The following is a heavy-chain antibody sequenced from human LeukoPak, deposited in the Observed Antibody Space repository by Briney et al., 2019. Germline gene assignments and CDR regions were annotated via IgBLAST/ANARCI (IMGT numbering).Heavy chain of an antibody. V-gene: IGHV3-30*02. Sequence: GGSLRLSCAASGFSFMYYGMHWVRQAPGKGLEWVAFIPNDGSAELYEDSVKGRFTISRDNSKKTLYLQMNSLRAEDTAVYYCAKPRGYDYYDSSGFDYWGQGTLVTVSS. J-gene: IGHJ4*02. CDR2: IPNDGSAE. CDR3: AKPRGYDYYDSSGFDY. D-gene: IGHD3-22*01. CDR1: GFSFMYYG.